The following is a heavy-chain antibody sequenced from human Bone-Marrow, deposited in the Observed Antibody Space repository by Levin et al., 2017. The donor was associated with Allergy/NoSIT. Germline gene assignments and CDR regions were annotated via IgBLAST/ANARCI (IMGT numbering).Heavy chain of an antibody. CDR3: ARLSAAAFDP. CDR1: GGSINSYY. CDR2: IYYSGST. D-gene: IGHD6-13*01. V-gene: IGHV4-59*08. Sequence: SETLSLTCTVSGGSINSYYWSWIRQPPGKGLECIGYIYYSGSTNYNPSLKSRVTISIDTSKTQFSLKLTSVTAADTAVYYCARLSAAAFDPWGQGTLVTVSS. J-gene: IGHJ5*02.